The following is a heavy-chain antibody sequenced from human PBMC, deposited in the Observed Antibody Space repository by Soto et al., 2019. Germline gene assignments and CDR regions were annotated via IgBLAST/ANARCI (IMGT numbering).Heavy chain of an antibody. D-gene: IGHD3-3*01. CDR3: AISASYDSLDAFDI. CDR2: ISAYNGNT. CDR1: GYTFTSYG. J-gene: IGHJ3*02. Sequence: GASVKVSCKASGYTFTSYGISWVRQAPGQGLEWMGWISAYNGNTNYAQKLQGRVTMTTDTSTSTAYMELRSLRSDDTAVYYCAISASYDSLDAFDIWAQGTMVTVSS. V-gene: IGHV1-18*01.